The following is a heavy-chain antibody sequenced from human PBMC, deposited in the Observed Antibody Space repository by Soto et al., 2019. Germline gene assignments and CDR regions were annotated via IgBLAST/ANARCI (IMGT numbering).Heavy chain of an antibody. J-gene: IGHJ4*02. Sequence: QVQLVESGGGVVQPGGSLRVSCAASGFSFSSYAMHWVRQAPGKGLERVAGISYDASNKYYADSVKGRFTVSRDNSKNPLYLHMNSLRVEDTAVYPCAKYLWPERGSGSPLDYWGQGTLVTVSS. CDR2: ISYDASNK. CDR1: GFSFSSYA. D-gene: IGHD6-19*01. CDR3: AKYLWPERGSGSPLDY. V-gene: IGHV3-30*18.